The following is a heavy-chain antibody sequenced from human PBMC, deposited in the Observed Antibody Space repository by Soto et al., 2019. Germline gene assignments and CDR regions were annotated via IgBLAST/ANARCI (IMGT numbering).Heavy chain of an antibody. CDR2: ISGFGDST. J-gene: IGHJ5*02. V-gene: IGHV3-23*01. CDR3: AKDAVVVVPAVIRNWFDP. Sequence: GGSLRLSCAASVFSFSSYGMSWVRQAPGRGLEWVSGISGFGDSTYYADSVKGRFTISRDNSENTLYLQMNSLRAEDTAVYFCAKDAVVVVPAVIRNWFDPWGQGTQVTVSS. D-gene: IGHD2-2*01. CDR1: VFSFSSYG.